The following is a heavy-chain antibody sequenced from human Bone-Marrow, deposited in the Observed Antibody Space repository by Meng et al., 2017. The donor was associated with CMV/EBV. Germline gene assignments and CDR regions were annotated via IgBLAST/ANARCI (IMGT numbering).Heavy chain of an antibody. J-gene: IGHJ4*02. Sequence: GGSLRLSCAASGFTFSSYAMHWVRQAPGKGLEWVAVISYDGSNKYYADSVKGRFTISRDNSKNTLYLQMNSLKTEDTAVYYCARLTGTTACWGQGTLVTVSS. CDR3: ARLTGTTAC. CDR2: ISYDGSNK. D-gene: IGHD1-7*01. V-gene: IGHV3-30-3*01. CDR1: GFTFSSYA.